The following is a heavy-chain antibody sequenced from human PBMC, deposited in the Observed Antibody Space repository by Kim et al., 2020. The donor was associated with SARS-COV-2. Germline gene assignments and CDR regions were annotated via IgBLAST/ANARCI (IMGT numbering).Heavy chain of an antibody. V-gene: IGHV3-15*01. J-gene: IGHJ6*02. D-gene: IGHD4-17*01. CDR1: GFTFSNAW. CDR2: IKSKTDGGTT. Sequence: GGSLRLSCAASGFTFSNAWMSWVRQAPGKGLEWVGRIKSKTDGGTTDYAAPVKGRFTISRDDSKNTLYLQMNSLKTEDTAVYYCTTGSATVTGDYYYYGMDVWGQGTTVTVSS. CDR3: TTGSATVTGDYYYYGMDV.